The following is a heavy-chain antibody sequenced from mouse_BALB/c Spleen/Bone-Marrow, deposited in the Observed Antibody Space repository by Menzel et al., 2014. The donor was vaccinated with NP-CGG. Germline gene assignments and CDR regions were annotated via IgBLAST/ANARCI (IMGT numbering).Heavy chain of an antibody. J-gene: IGHJ1*01. CDR3: ARGGNWDDFDV. Sequence: EVQLVGSGGGLVQPGGSRKLSCAASGFTFSSFGMHWVRQAPEKGLEWVAYISSGSTAICYADTVKGRFTISRDNPKNTLFLQMTSLRSEDAAMYYCARGGNWDDFDVWGAGTTVTVSS. D-gene: IGHD4-1*01. CDR1: GFTFSSFG. CDR2: ISSGSTAI. V-gene: IGHV5-17*02.